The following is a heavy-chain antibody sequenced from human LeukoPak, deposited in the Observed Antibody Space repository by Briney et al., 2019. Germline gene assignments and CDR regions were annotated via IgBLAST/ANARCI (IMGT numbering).Heavy chain of an antibody. CDR1: GFTLSEYG. CDR2: LSYDGSDR. Sequence: PGGSLRLSCAASGFTLSEYGIHWVRQAPGKGLEWVAVLSYDGSDRYYADSVNGRFTISRDTSSDTVSLQMNSLRVEDTALYFCARDRINMMVLVHGSGLDLWGQGTLVTVSS. D-gene: IGHD3-22*01. J-gene: IGHJ5*02. CDR3: ARDRINMMVLVHGSGLDL. V-gene: IGHV3-30*01.